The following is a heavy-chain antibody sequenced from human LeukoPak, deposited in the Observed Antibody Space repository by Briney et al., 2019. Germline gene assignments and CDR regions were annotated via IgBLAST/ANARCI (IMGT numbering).Heavy chain of an antibody. CDR3: EKDRSRVYSDFWKDY. CDR1: GFTFSSYG. D-gene: IGHD3-3*01. V-gene: IGHV3-30*02. J-gene: IGHJ4*02. CDR2: IRYDGSNK. Sequence: GGSLRLSCAASGFTFSSYGMHWVRQAPGKGLEWVAFIRYDGSNKYYADSVKGRFTISRDNSKNTLYLQMNSLRAEDTAVYYCEKDRSRVYSDFWKDYGGQGPLVTVS.